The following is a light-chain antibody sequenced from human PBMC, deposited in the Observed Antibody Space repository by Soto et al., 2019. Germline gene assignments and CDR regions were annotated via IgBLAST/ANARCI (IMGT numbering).Light chain of an antibody. CDR2: HVS. CDR1: IIDVGTYNY. V-gene: IGLV2-14*01. CDR3: SSYTISSTYV. Sequence: QSPLTQPASVCGSPGQSITLSCTGTIIDVGTYNYVSWYQQHPGKAPKLMISHVSNRPSGVSNRFSGSKYGNTASLTISGPQAEVEADYYCSSYTISSTYVFGTGTTVTVL. J-gene: IGLJ1*01.